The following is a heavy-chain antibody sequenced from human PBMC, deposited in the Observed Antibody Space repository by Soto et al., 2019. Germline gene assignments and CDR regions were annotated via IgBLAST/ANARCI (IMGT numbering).Heavy chain of an antibody. CDR2: MYFGGSF. D-gene: IGHD3-22*01. CDR3: ARSYYDSSGFAFDP. V-gene: IGHV4-59*02. Sequence: PSETLSLTCNVSGASVSNGYWSWIRQPPGKGLEWIGFMYFGGSFNYNPSLTSRATISVETSKNQFSMKLTSVTASDTAVYYCARSYYDSSGFAFDPWGQGTLVTVSS. CDR1: GASVSNGY. J-gene: IGHJ5*02.